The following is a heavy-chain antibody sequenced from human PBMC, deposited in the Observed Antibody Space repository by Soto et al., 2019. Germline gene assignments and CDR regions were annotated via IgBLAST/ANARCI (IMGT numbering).Heavy chain of an antibody. D-gene: IGHD3-3*01. CDR2: ISYDGSNK. CDR1: GFTFSSYG. V-gene: IGHV3-30*18. Sequence: GSLRLSCAASGFTFSSYGMHWVRQAPGKGLEWVAVISYDGSNKYYADSVKGRFTISRDNSKNTLYLQMNSLRAEDTAVYYCAKNYDFWSVLNPLDYWGQGTLVTVSS. J-gene: IGHJ4*02. CDR3: AKNYDFWSVLNPLDY.